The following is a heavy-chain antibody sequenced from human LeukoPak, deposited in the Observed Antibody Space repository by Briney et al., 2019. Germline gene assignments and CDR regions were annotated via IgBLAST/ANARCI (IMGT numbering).Heavy chain of an antibody. CDR1: GFTFNSYA. Sequence: GGSLRLSCAASGFTFNSYAMSWVRQAPGKGLEWVSAISGSGGSTYYADSVKGRFTISRDNSKNTLYLQMNSLRAEDTAVYYCAKDAPAYYYDSSGYQGLFDYWGQGTLVTVSS. CDR3: AKDAPAYYYDSSGYQGLFDY. D-gene: IGHD3-22*01. V-gene: IGHV3-23*01. CDR2: ISGSGGST. J-gene: IGHJ4*02.